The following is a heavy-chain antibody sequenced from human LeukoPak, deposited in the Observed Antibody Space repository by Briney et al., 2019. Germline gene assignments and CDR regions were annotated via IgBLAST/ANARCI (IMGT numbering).Heavy chain of an antibody. CDR2: IYYSGST. J-gene: IGHJ6*02. D-gene: IGHD3-10*01. Sequence: SETLSLTCTVSGGSISSYNWSWVRQPPGKGLEWIAYIYYSGSTNYNPSLKSRVTISVDTSKNQFSLKLSSVTAADTAVYYCARSQDYGSGSYLHYGMDVWGQGTTVTVSS. V-gene: IGHV4-59*08. CDR1: GGSISSYN. CDR3: ARSQDYGSGSYLHYGMDV.